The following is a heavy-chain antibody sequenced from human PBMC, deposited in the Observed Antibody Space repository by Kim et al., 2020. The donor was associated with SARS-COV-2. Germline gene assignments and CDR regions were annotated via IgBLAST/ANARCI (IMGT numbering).Heavy chain of an antibody. Sequence: ASVKVSCKASGYTFNSYGISWVRQAPGQGLEWMGWISGYNANTNYAQKLQGRVTMTTDTSTTTSYMELRSLRSDDTAVYYCARDPHFDFLTGYYNVRGFGLDYWGQGTLVTVSS. V-gene: IGHV1-18*01. CDR2: ISGYNANT. D-gene: IGHD3-9*01. J-gene: IGHJ4*02. CDR3: ARDPHFDFLTGYYNVRGFGLDY. CDR1: GYTFNSYG.